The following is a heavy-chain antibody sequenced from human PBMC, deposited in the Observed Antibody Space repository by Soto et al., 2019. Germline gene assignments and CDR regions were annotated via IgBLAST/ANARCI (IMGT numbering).Heavy chain of an antibody. D-gene: IGHD4-17*01. J-gene: IGHJ6*03. CDR3: ARARVIRKVYYYYMDV. V-gene: IGHV1-8*01. Sequence: ASVKVSCKASGYTFTSYDINWVRQATGQGLEWMGWMNPNSGNTGYAQKFQGRVTMTRNTSISTAYMELSSLRSEDTAVYYCARARVIRKVYYYYMDVWGKGTTVTVSS. CDR2: MNPNSGNT. CDR1: GYTFTSYD.